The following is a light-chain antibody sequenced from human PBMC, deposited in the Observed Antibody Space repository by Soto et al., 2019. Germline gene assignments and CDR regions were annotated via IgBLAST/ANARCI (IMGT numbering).Light chain of an antibody. Sequence: EIVMTQSPATLSVSPGGRATLSCRASQTISGTLAWYQQKPGQAPRLLIHGASTRAPGFPAGFSGSGSGTDFTLTIRSLQSEDFAVYYCQQYDNWPWTFGQGTKVDIK. CDR3: QQYDNWPWT. CDR1: QTISGT. CDR2: GAS. V-gene: IGKV3-15*01. J-gene: IGKJ1*01.